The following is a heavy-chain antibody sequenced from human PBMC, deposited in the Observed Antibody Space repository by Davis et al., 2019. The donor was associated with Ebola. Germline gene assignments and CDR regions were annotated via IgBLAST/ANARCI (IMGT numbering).Heavy chain of an antibody. CDR2: IVVGSGNT. Sequence: SVKVSCKASGFTFTSSAVQWVRQARGQRLEWIGWIVVGSGNTNYAQKFQERVTITRDMSTSTAYMELSSLRSEDTAVYYCAADKHGLYSSGWYWGWFDPWGQGTLVTVSS. J-gene: IGHJ5*02. CDR1: GFTFTSSA. CDR3: AADKHGLYSSGWYWGWFDP. V-gene: IGHV1-58*01. D-gene: IGHD6-19*01.